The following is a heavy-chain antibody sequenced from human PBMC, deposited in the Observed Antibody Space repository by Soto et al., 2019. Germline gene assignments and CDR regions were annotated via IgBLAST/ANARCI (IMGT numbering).Heavy chain of an antibody. D-gene: IGHD2-15*01. CDR3: ARGGYCSGGSCYSDAFDI. J-gene: IGHJ3*02. Sequence: GGSLRLSCAASGFTFSSYWMHWVRQAPGKGLVWVSRINSDGSSTSYADSVKGRFTIPRDNAKNTLYLQMNSLRAEDTAVYYCARGGYCSGGSCYSDAFDIWGQGTMVTVSS. CDR1: GFTFSSYW. V-gene: IGHV3-74*01. CDR2: INSDGSST.